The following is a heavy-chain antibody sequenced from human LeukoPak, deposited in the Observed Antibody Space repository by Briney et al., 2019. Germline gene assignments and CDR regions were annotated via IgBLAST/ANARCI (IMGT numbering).Heavy chain of an antibody. CDR1: GFTFSSYA. CDR3: AKEASGYGYYFDY. D-gene: IGHD3-10*01. J-gene: IGHJ4*02. CDR2: ISYDGSNT. V-gene: IGHV3-30*18. Sequence: PGGSLRLSCAASGFTFSSYALHWVRQAPGKGLEWVAVISYDGSNTYYADSVKGRFTISRDKSKNTLYLQMSSLRDEDTAVYYCAKEASGYGYYFDYWGQGTLVTVSS.